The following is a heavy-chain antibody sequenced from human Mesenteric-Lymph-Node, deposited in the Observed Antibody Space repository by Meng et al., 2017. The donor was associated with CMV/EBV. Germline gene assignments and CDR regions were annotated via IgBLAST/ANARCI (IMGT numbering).Heavy chain of an antibody. V-gene: IGHV1-2*02. CDR2: INPASAGT. Sequence: ASVKVSCKPSGYTFTDYLIHWVRQAPGHGLEWMGYINPASAGTKYAQKFQGRVTMTSDTSITTAYMELSRMTSDDTAVYYCARDGWELPFDYWGQGTLVTVSS. CDR3: ARDGWELPFDY. J-gene: IGHJ4*02. CDR1: GYTFTDYL. D-gene: IGHD1-26*01.